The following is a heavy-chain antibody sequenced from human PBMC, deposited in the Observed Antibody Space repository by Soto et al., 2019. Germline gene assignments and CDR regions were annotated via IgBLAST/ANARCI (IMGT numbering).Heavy chain of an antibody. CDR1: GYSFTSYW. J-gene: IGHJ6*02. CDR2: LDPSDSYT. D-gene: IGHD5-18*01. V-gene: IGHV5-10-1*01. Sequence: EVQLVQSGAEVKKPGESLRISCKGSGYSFTSYWISWVRQMPGKGLEWMGRLDPSDSYTNYSPSFQGHVTISADKSITTAYPQWSSLKASDTAMYYCARTSMQRRGYSYGHGGMDVWGQGTTVTVSS. CDR3: ARTSMQRRGYSYGHGGMDV.